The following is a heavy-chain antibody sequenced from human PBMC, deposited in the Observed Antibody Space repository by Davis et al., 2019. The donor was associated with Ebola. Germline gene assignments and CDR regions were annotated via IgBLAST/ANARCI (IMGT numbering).Heavy chain of an antibody. CDR1: GFTFSHAY. CDR2: IKQDGSEK. Sequence: GESLKISCAAGGFTFSHAYLSWVRQAPGKGLEWVANIKQDGSEKYYVDSVKGRFTISRDNAKNSVYLQMNSLRAEDTAVYYCARDSQDCSSTRCYISPIDYWGQGTLVTVSS. D-gene: IGHD2-2*02. CDR3: ARDSQDCSSTRCYISPIDY. V-gene: IGHV3-7*03. J-gene: IGHJ4*02.